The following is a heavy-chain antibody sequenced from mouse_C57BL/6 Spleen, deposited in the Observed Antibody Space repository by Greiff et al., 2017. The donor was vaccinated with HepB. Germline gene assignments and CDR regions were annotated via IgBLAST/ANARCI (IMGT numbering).Heavy chain of an antibody. D-gene: IGHD1-2*01. V-gene: IGHV1-82*01. CDR1: GYAFSSSW. Sequence: QVQLQQSGPELVKPGASVKISCKASGYAFSSSWMNWVKQRPGKGLEWIGRIYPGDGDTNYNGKFKGKATLTADKSSSTAYMQLSSLTSEDSAVYFCARDSYSFSFAYWGQGTLVTVSA. J-gene: IGHJ3*01. CDR2: IYPGDGDT. CDR3: ARDSYSFSFAY.